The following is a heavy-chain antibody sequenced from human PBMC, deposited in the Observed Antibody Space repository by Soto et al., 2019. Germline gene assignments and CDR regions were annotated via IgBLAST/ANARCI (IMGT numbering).Heavy chain of an antibody. CDR2: ISTSGSTI. D-gene: IGHD6-13*01. Sequence: GGSLRLSCAASGFTFSDYYMSWIRQAPGKGLEWVSYISTSGSTIYYADSVKGRFTISRDNAKNSLYLQMNSLRAEDTAVYYCARDFGSTWYNPLDYWGQGTLVTVSS. J-gene: IGHJ4*02. CDR1: GFTFSDYY. CDR3: ARDFGSTWYNPLDY. V-gene: IGHV3-11*01.